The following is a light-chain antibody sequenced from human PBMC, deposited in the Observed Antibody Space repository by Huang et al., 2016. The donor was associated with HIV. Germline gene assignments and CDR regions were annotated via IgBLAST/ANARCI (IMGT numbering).Light chain of an antibody. Sequence: DVVLTQSPLSLPVTLGQPASISCSSSQSLLHSVGNTHLTWLQQRPGQLPRRLSYMVSNLDSGAPDRFRGSGSGTNFTQTISRVEDEEVRVYYCMHGTHWPPWMFGQGTRVDVK. CDR3: MHGTHWPPWM. V-gene: IGKV2-30*02. CDR2: MVS. J-gene: IGKJ1*01. CDR1: QSLLHSVGNTH.